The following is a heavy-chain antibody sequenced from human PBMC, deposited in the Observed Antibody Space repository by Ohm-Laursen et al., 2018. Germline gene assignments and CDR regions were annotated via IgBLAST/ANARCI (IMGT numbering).Heavy chain of an antibody. CDR3: VREAAWGKVDY. J-gene: IGHJ4*02. CDR2: ISSGGINM. CDR1: GFTFSNYE. Sequence: SLRLSCTASGFTFSNYEMNWVRQAPGKGLEWVSYISSGGINMYFADSVRGRFTISRDNARKSLFLQMNSLRAEDTAVYYCVREAAWGKVDYLGQGTLVTVSS. D-gene: IGHD3-16*01. V-gene: IGHV3-48*03.